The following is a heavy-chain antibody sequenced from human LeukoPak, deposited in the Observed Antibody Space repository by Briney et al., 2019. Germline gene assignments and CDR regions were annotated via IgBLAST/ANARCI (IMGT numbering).Heavy chain of an antibody. V-gene: IGHV3-7*01. D-gene: IGHD3-10*02. CDR2: IRQDGDTK. CDR3: ARDVRGLDY. CDR1: GFPLNAYW. Sequence: GGSLRLSCAASGFPLNAYWMTWVRQAPGKGLEWVANIRQDGDTKYYVDSVKGRFTISRDNAMNSLYLQMNSLRAEDTAVYYCARDVRGLDYWGQGTLVTVSS. J-gene: IGHJ4*02.